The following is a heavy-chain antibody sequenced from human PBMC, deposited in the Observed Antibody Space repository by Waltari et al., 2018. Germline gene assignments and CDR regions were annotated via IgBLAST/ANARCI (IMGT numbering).Heavy chain of an antibody. J-gene: IGHJ6*02. Sequence: QVQLVQSGAEVKKPGSSVKVSCKASGGTFSSYAISWVRQAPGQGLEWMGGIIPIFGTANYAQKFQGRVTITADESTSTAYMELSSLRSEDTAVYYCARAASFQDPAYCGGDCPTYYYGMDVWGQGTTVTVSS. CDR2: IIPIFGTA. CDR3: ARAASFQDPAYCGGDCPTYYYGMDV. V-gene: IGHV1-69*13. D-gene: IGHD2-21*01. CDR1: GGTFSSYA.